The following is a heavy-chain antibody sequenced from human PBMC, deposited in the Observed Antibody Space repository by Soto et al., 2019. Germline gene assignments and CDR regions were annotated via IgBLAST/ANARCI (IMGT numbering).Heavy chain of an antibody. CDR3: ARWAVTTSLDY. CDR2: INHSGST. J-gene: IGHJ4*02. D-gene: IGHD4-17*01. Sequence: SETLSLTCAVYGGSFSGYYWSWIRQPPGKGLEWIGEINHSGSTNYNPSLKSRVTISVDTSKNQFSLKLSSVTAADTAVYYCARWAVTTSLDYWGQGTLVTVSS. V-gene: IGHV4-34*01. CDR1: GGSFSGYY.